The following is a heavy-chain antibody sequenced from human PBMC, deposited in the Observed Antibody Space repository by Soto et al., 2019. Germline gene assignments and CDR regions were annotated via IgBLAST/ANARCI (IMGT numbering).Heavy chain of an antibody. D-gene: IGHD2-2*01. Sequence: GGSLRLSCAASGFTFSSYSMNWVRQAPGKGLEWVSSISSSSSYIYYADSVKGRFTISRDNAKNSLYLQMNSLRTEDTAVYYCARGRAPVVPAEPDAFDIWGQGTMVTVSS. V-gene: IGHV3-21*01. CDR1: GFTFSSYS. J-gene: IGHJ3*02. CDR2: ISSSSSYI. CDR3: ARGRAPVVPAEPDAFDI.